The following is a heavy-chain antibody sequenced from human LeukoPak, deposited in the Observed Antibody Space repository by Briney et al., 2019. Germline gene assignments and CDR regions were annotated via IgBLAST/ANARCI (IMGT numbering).Heavy chain of an antibody. Sequence: SETLSLTCTVSGGSIGDDYFTWIRQPAGKGLEGIGRIHSGGTTNYNPSLVSRATLSIDTSEKQISLRLTSMTAADTALYYCARDNGSGYTYGYEHYYYYIDVWGKGTTVTVSS. CDR1: GGSIGDDY. CDR3: ARDNGSGYTYGYEHYYYYIDV. D-gene: IGHD5-18*01. V-gene: IGHV4-4*07. CDR2: IHSGGTT. J-gene: IGHJ6*03.